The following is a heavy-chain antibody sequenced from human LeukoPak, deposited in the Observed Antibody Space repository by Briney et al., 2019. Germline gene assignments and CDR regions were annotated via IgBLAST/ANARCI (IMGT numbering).Heavy chain of an antibody. Sequence: GGSLRLSCAASGFTFSSYAMSWVRQAPGKGLEWVSAISGSDGSTYYADSVKGRFTISRDNSKNTPYLQMNSLRAEDTAVYYCAKAQSRIVGATIFDYWGQGTLVTVSS. D-gene: IGHD1-26*01. CDR2: ISGSDGST. CDR1: GFTFSSYA. CDR3: AKAQSRIVGATIFDY. V-gene: IGHV3-23*01. J-gene: IGHJ4*02.